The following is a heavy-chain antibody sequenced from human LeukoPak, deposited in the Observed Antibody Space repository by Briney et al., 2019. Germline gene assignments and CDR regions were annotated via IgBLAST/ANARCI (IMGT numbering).Heavy chain of an antibody. CDR1: GFTFDDYG. CDR2: ISGSGGST. D-gene: IGHD3-10*01. CDR3: AKVGTHLWFGGGLNWFDP. V-gene: IGHV3-23*01. J-gene: IGHJ5*02. Sequence: PGGSLRLSCAASGFTFDDYGMSWVRQAPGKGLEWVSGISGSGGSTYYADSVKGRFTISRDNSKNTLYLQMNSLRAEDTAVYYCAKVGTHLWFGGGLNWFDPWGQGTLVTVSS.